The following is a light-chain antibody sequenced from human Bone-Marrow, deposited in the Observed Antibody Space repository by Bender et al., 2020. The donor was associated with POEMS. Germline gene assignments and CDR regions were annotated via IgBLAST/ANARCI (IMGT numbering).Light chain of an antibody. Sequence: SYELTQPPSVSVSPGQTARITCSGDALANKYCHWYQQKAGQAPVLVIYEDTQRPSGIPERFSGSNPGTLATLTISGAQVEDEADYYCYSTGSSGHYYGFGTGTKVTVL. V-gene: IGLV3-10*01. CDR3: YSTGSSGHYYG. CDR1: ALANKY. CDR2: EDT. J-gene: IGLJ1*01.